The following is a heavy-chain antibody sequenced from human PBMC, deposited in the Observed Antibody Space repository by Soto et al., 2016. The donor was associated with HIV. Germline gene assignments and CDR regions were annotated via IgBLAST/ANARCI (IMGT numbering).Heavy chain of an antibody. CDR1: EFTFRTYS. CDR3: ARAETYSSSYQD. V-gene: IGHV3-21*01. CDR2: ISRSSTYI. Sequence: EVQLVESGGGLVKPGESLRLSCTGSEFTFRTYSMYWVRQAPGKGLEWVSSISRSSTYIYYADSVKGRFTISRDNAKNLLYLQMNSLRAEDTAVYYCARAETYSSSYQDWGQGTLVTVSS. D-gene: IGHD6-13*01. J-gene: IGHJ4*02.